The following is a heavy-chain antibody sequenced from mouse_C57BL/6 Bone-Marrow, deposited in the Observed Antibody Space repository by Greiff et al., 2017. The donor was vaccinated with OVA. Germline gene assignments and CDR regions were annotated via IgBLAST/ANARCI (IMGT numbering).Heavy chain of an antibody. CDR1: GYTFTSYW. CDR3: ARERDYGYIWFAY. V-gene: IGHV1-50*01. Sequence: QVQLQQPGAELVKPGASVKLSCKASGYTFTSYWMQWVKQRPGQGLEWIGEIDPADSYTNYNQKFKGKAPLTVGTSSSTAYMQLSSLTSEDSAVYYCARERDYGYIWFAYWGQGTLVTVSA. CDR2: IDPADSYT. J-gene: IGHJ3*01. D-gene: IGHD2-2*01.